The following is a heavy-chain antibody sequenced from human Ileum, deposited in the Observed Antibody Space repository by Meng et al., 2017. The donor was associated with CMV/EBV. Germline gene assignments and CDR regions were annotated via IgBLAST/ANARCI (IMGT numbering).Heavy chain of an antibody. J-gene: IGHJ4*02. V-gene: IGHV4-39*07. Sequence: QESAPGLVKPSETLSLTCTVSGGPISSNYYWGWIRQSPGKGLEWIGSLYYNGDTYYNPSLKSRVTLSVDTSKNQFSLKLNSVIAADTAVYYCAQRIYIDSYYFDSWGQGTLVTVSS. CDR3: AQRIYIDSYYFDS. CDR1: GGPISSNYY. D-gene: IGHD2/OR15-2a*01. CDR2: LYYNGDT.